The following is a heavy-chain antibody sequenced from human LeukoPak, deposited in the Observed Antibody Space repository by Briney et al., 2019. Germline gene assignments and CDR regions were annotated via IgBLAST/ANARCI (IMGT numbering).Heavy chain of an antibody. CDR1: GGSFSGYY. CDR3: ARMQTVTTTGEDY. J-gene: IGHJ4*02. CDR2: INHSGST. V-gene: IGHV4-34*01. D-gene: IGHD4-17*01. Sequence: SETLSLTCAVYGGSFSGYYWSWIRQPPGKGLEWIGEINHSGSTNYNPSLKSRVTIPVDTSKSQFSLKLSSVTAADTAVYYCARMQTVTTTGEDYWGQGTLVTVSS.